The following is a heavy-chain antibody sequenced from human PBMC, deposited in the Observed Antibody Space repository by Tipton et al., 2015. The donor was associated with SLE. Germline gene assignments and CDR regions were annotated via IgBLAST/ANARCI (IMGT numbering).Heavy chain of an antibody. D-gene: IGHD5-12*01. CDR2: IYTSGGT. J-gene: IGHJ3*02. CDR1: GGSISSYY. V-gene: IGHV4-4*07. CDR3: ACRHEDIVATSDAFDI. Sequence: TLSLTCTVSGGSISSYYWSWIRQPAGKGLEWIGRIYTSGGTNYNPSLKSRVTMSVDTSKNQFSLKLSSVTAADTAVYYCACRHEDIVATSDAFDIWGQGTMVTVSS.